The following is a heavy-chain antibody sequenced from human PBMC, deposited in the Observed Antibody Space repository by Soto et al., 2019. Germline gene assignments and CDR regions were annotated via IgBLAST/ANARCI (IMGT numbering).Heavy chain of an antibody. D-gene: IGHD5-12*01. Sequence: QVQLVESGGGLFHLKRSLGLSCEAFGLSFGNYAWHGVRQAPGRGLEWVAVIWKDGNKKFYADSVKGRFIISRDNSRNTVYLEMNSLRAEDTAVYYFARERAVYYYRWVDPWGQGKLVTVSS. CDR1: GLSFGNYA. CDR2: IWKDGNKK. V-gene: IGHV3-33*01. CDR3: ARERAVYYYRWVDP. J-gene: IGHJ5*02.